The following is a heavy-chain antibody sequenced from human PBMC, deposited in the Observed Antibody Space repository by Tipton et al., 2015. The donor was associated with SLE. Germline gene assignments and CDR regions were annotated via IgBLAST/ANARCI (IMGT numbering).Heavy chain of an antibody. Sequence: TLSLTCSVSGGSISSNYWIWIRQPPGKGLEWIGAIYHSGSTYYSPSLKSRVTISIDTSKNQFSLRLNSVTAADTAMYYCATEHFDYWGQGILVTVSP. CDR1: GGSISSNY. D-gene: IGHD1/OR15-1a*01. J-gene: IGHJ4*02. CDR3: ATEHFDY. V-gene: IGHV4-59*04. CDR2: IYHSGST.